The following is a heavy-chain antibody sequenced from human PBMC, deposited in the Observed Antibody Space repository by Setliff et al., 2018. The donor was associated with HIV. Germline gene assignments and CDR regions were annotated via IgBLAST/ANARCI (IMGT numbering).Heavy chain of an antibody. CDR2: IHHSGST. V-gene: IGHV4-34*01. J-gene: IGHJ6*03. Sequence: PSETLSLTCAVYGGSFSGYYWSWIRQPPGKGLEWIGEIHHSGSTNYNPSLKSRVTLSVDTSKNQFSLKLSSVTAADTAVYYCARGKGSGWLTYYYYMDVWAKGPRSPSP. CDR1: GGSFSGYY. CDR3: ARGKGSGWLTYYYYMDV. D-gene: IGHD6-19*01.